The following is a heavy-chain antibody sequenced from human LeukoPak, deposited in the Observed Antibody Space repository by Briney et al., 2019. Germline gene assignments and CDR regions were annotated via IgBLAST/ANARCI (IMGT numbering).Heavy chain of an antibody. Sequence: GGSLRLSCAASGFTFNNAWMNWVRQAPGKGLEWVSGISGRDGNTYYADSVKGRFTISRDNSKNTLYLQMISLRVEDTAIYYCAKDRIVMSGFFDYWGQGTLVTVSS. CDR1: GFTFNNAW. V-gene: IGHV3-23*01. CDR3: AKDRIVMSGFFDY. D-gene: IGHD6-19*01. CDR2: ISGRDGNT. J-gene: IGHJ4*02.